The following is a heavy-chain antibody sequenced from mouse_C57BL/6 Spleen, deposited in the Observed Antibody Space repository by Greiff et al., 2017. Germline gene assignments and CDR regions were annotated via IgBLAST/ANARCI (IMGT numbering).Heavy chain of an antibody. J-gene: IGHJ4*01. V-gene: IGHV1-42*01. CDR1: GYSFTGYY. CDR3: AKTAQATSAMDY. CDR2: INPSTGGT. Sequence: VQLQQSGPELVKPGASVKISCKASGYSFTGYYMNWVKQSPEKSLEWIGEINPSTGGTTYNQKFKAKATLTVDKSSSTAYMQLKSLTSEDSAVYDCAKTAQATSAMDYWGQGTSVTVSS. D-gene: IGHD3-2*02.